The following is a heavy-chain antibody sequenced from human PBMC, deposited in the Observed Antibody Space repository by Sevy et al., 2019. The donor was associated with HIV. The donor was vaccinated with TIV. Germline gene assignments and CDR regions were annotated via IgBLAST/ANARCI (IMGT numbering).Heavy chain of an antibody. J-gene: IGHJ5*02. D-gene: IGHD5-18*01. CDR3: ARVGYSYPNGPYNWFYP. V-gene: IGHV4-31*03. CDR1: GGSISSGGYY. CDR2: IYYSGST. Sequence: SETLSLTCTVSGGSISSGGYYWSWIRQHPGKGLEWIGYIYYSGSTYYNPSLKSRVTISVDTSKNQFSLKLSSVTAADTAVYYCARVGYSYPNGPYNWFYPWGQGTLVTVSS.